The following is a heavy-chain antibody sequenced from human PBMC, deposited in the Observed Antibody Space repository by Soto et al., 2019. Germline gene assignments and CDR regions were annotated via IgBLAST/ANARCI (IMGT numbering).Heavy chain of an antibody. CDR1: GFTFSSYG. CDR3: ARSSFGGLHLGELSSRDAFDI. J-gene: IGHJ3*02. D-gene: IGHD3-16*02. Sequence: GGSLRLSCAASGFTFSSYGMHWVRQAPGKGLEWVAVIWYDGSNKYYADSVKGRFTISRDNSKNTLYLQMNSLRAEDTAVYYCARSSFGGLHLGELSSRDAFDIWGQGTMVTVSS. CDR2: IWYDGSNK. V-gene: IGHV3-33*01.